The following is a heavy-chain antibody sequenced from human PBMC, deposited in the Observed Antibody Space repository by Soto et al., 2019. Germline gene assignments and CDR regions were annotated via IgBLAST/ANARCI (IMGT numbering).Heavy chain of an antibody. V-gene: IGHV4-61*08. CDR2: IYYSGST. CDR1: GGSINSVGYY. CDR3: ARGSGWYYY. D-gene: IGHD6-19*01. Sequence: SETLSLTCSVSGGSINSVGYYWSWIRQVPGKGLEWIGYIYYSGSTNYNPSLKSRITISVDTSKNQLSLKVSSVTAADTAVYYCARGSGWYYYWGQGTLVTVSS. J-gene: IGHJ4*02.